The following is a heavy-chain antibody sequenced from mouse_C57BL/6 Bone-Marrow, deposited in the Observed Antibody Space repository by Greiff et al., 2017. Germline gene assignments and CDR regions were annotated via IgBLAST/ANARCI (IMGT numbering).Heavy chain of an antibody. J-gene: IGHJ1*03. D-gene: IGHD1-1*01. CDR1: GYTFTSYW. CDR3: ARSDYYGPWYFDV. V-gene: IGHV1-64*01. Sequence: QVQLQQPGAELVKPGASVKLSCKASGYTFTSYWMHWVKQRPGQGLEWIGMIHPNSGSTNYNEKFKSKATLTVDKSSSTAYMQLSSLTSEDSAVYYCARSDYYGPWYFDVWGTGTTVTVSS. CDR2: IHPNSGST.